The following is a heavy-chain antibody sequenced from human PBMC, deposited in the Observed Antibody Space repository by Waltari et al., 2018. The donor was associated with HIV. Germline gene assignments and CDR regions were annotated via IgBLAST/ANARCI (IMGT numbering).Heavy chain of an antibody. CDR3: VRGAYGDINDY. CDR2: ISGKKRDT. J-gene: IGHJ4*02. V-gene: IGHV1-18*01. Sequence: QVHLVQSGTEVKEPGASVRVSCKTSGYFFRSFGISWVRQAPGQGLEWIGWISGKKRDTYYEQKFQGRVAMTTDISTTTAYMELKSLISDDTAMYFCVRGAYGDINDYWGQGTLVAVSS. D-gene: IGHD4-17*01. CDR1: GYFFRSFG.